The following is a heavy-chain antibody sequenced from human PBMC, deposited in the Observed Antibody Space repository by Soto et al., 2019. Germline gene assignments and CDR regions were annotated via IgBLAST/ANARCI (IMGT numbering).Heavy chain of an antibody. CDR3: ARERSVGYCITTTCPKPFHYYAMDV. CDR2: IIPIFGTP. CDR1: GGTFTNYA. Sequence: ASVKVSCKPSGGTFTNYAFSWVRQAPGQGLEWMGGIIPIFGTPDYAQNFQGRVTITADESTRTASMELSSLRSDDTAVYYCARERSVGYCITTTCPKPFHYYAMDVWGQGTTVTVSS. D-gene: IGHD2-2*01. J-gene: IGHJ6*02. V-gene: IGHV1-69*13.